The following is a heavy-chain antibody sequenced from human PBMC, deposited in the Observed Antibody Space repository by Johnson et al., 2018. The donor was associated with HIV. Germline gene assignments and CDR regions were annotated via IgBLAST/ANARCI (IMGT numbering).Heavy chain of an antibody. Sequence: VHLVESGGGVVQPGGSLRLSCAASGFTFDDYGRSWVSQAPGKGLEWVLGINWNSGSIGYAEWVKGRCPISRDTAKSSWQLQMNSLRAEDTAFYYFAKHRGFDWFVDAFDIWGQGTMVTVSS. V-gene: IGHV3-9*01. CDR3: AKHRGFDWFVDAFDI. CDR2: INWNSGSI. D-gene: IGHD3-9*01. J-gene: IGHJ3*02. CDR1: GFTFDDYG.